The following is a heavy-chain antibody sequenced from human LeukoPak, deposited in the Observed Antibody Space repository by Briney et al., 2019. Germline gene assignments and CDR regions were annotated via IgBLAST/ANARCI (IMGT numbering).Heavy chain of an antibody. V-gene: IGHV4-39*01. CDR2: IYYSGST. CDR1: GGSISSSSYY. Sequence: SETLPLTCTVSGGSISSSSYYWGWIRQPPGKGLEWIGSIYYSGSTYYNPSLKSRVTISVDTSKNQFSLKLSSVTAADTAVYYCARVHHDPDYWGQGTLVTVSS. J-gene: IGHJ4*02. CDR3: ARVHHDPDY. D-gene: IGHD1-1*01.